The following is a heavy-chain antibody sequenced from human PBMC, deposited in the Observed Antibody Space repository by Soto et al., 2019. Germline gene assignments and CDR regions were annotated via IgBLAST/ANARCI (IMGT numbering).Heavy chain of an antibody. CDR1: GFTFSTYW. J-gene: IGHJ4*02. Sequence: PGGSLRLSCAASGFTFSTYWMHWVRQAPGKGLVWVSRINGDGSSTSYADSVKGRFTISRDNAKNTLYLQMDSLRAEDTAVYYCARVDSSSWYYFDYWGQGTLVTVSS. V-gene: IGHV3-74*01. CDR3: ARVDSSSWYYFDY. CDR2: INGDGSST. D-gene: IGHD6-13*01.